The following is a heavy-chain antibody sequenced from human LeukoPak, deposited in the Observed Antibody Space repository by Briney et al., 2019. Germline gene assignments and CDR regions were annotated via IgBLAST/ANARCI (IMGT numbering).Heavy chain of an antibody. Sequence: QGGRSLRLSCAASGFTFSSYGMHWVRQAPGKGLEWVAVISYDGSNKYYTDSVKGRFTISRDNSKNTLYLQMNSLRAEDTAVYYCAKGRTAGYDGLVDYWGQGTLVTVSS. CDR2: ISYDGSNK. V-gene: IGHV3-30*18. D-gene: IGHD5-12*01. CDR3: AKGRTAGYDGLVDY. J-gene: IGHJ4*02. CDR1: GFTFSSYG.